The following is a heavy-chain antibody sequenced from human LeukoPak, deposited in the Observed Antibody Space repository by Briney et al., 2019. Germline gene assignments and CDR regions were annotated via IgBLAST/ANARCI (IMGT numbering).Heavy chain of an antibody. CDR1: GFTFSHYW. D-gene: IGHD6-19*01. V-gene: IGHV3-7*01. CDR3: ARIGWPSNGGWYFGQ. J-gene: IGHJ4*02. CDR2: IHQDGSAR. Sequence: GGSLRLSCAGSGFTFSHYWMSWVRQAPGKGLEWVANIHQDGSARSYVDSVKGRFTISRDNAKDSLFLQLDSLRADDTAVYYCARIGWPSNGGWYFGQWGQGTLVTVSS.